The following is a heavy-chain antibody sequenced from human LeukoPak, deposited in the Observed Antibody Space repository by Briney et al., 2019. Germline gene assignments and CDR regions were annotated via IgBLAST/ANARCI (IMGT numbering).Heavy chain of an antibody. CDR1: GFTFDDYA. J-gene: IGHJ3*02. D-gene: IGHD3-10*01. CDR3: AKDRRRYGSGSYFPGAFDI. Sequence: GRSLRLSCAASGFTFDDYAMRWVRQAPGKGLEWVSGISWNSGSIGYADSVKGRFTISRDNAKNSLYLQMNSLRAEDTALYYCAKDRRRYGSGSYFPGAFDIWGQGTMVTVSS. CDR2: ISWNSGSI. V-gene: IGHV3-9*01.